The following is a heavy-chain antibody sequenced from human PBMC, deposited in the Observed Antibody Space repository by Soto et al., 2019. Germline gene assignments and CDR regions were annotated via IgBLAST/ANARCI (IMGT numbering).Heavy chain of an antibody. CDR3: AHDTCLAGSSRQFDF. CDR2: IYWDDDK. Sequence: QITLKESGPPVVKPTQTLTLTCTFSGFSLTTTGVGVGWIRQPPGKALEWLAFIYWDDDKRYSPSFKTRLTFNKDTSKNQVVLTMTNIDPVDTATYYCAHDTCLAGSSRQFDFWGQGILVAVSA. J-gene: IGHJ4*02. D-gene: IGHD2-2*01. V-gene: IGHV2-5*02. CDR1: GFSLTTTGVG.